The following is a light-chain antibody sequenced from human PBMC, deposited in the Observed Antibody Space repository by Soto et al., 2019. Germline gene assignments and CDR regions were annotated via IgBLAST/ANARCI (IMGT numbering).Light chain of an antibody. CDR1: QGIRNW. Sequence: DIQMTQSPSSVSTSVGDTVIITCRAIQGIRNWLAWYQQRPGRAPNLLIYTASSLQTGVPSRFSGGGSGTDFTLTISSLQPEDSAIYYCQQTNSFPWTFGQGTKVEIK. CDR2: TAS. CDR3: QQTNSFPWT. V-gene: IGKV1-12*01. J-gene: IGKJ1*01.